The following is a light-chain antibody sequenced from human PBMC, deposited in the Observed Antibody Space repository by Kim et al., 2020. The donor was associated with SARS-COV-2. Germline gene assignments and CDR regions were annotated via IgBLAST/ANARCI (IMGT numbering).Light chain of an antibody. CDR2: HAS. J-gene: IGKJ2*03. V-gene: IGKV3-11*01. Sequence: SPRQTATLSCSASQSVGPYLAWYQHNVGQAPRLLMYHASNRATGIPARFSGSGAGTDFTLTISSLEPEDFAVYYCQQRNSWPPSYSFGQGTKLEI. CDR1: QSVGPY. CDR3: QQRNSWPPSYS.